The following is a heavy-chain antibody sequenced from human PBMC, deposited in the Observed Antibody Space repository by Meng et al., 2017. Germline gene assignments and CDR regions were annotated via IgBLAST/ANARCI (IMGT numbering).Heavy chain of an antibody. CDR2: ISGSGGST. D-gene: IGHD3-22*01. CDR1: GFTFSSYA. J-gene: IGHJ4*02. Sequence: GGSLCLSCAASGFTFSSYAMSWVRQAPGKGLEWVSAISGSGGSTYYADSVKGRFTISRDNSKNTLYLQLNSLRAEDTAVYYCAKDQGRYDSGLGSFDYWGQGTLVTVSS. V-gene: IGHV3-23*01. CDR3: AKDQGRYDSGLGSFDY.